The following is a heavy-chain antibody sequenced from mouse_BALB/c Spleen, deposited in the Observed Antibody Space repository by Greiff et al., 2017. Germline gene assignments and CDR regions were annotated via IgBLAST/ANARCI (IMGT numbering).Heavy chain of an antibody. CDR2: ISSGGSYT. V-gene: IGHV5-9-4*01. D-gene: IGHD2-14*01. Sequence: DVHLVESGGGLVKPGGSLKLSCAASGFTFSSYAMSWVRQSPEKRLEWVAEISSGGSYTYYPDTVTGRFTISRDNAKNTLYLEMSSLRSEDTAMYYCARYYRYDGGAMDYWGQGTSVTVSS. J-gene: IGHJ4*01. CDR1: GFTFSSYA. CDR3: ARYYRYDGGAMDY.